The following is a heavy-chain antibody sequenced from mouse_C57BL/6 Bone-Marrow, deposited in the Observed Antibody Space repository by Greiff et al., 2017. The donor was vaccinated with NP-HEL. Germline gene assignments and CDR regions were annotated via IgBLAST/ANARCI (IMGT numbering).Heavy chain of an antibody. CDR2: IYPGDGDT. D-gene: IGHD3-2*02. V-gene: IGHV1-82*01. CDR1: GYAFSSSW. CDR3: ARNRKLSRGAWFAY. J-gene: IGHJ3*01. Sequence: VQLQQSGPELVKPGASVKISCKASGYAFSSSWMNWVKQRPGKGLEWIGRIYPGDGDTNYNGKFKGKATLTADKSSSTAYMQLSSLTSEDSAVYFCARNRKLSRGAWFAYWGQGTLVTVSA.